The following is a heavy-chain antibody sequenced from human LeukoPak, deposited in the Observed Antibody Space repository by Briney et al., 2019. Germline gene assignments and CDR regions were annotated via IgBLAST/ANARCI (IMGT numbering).Heavy chain of an antibody. V-gene: IGHV4-34*01. D-gene: IGHD3-3*01. CDR1: GGSFSGYY. CDR3: ARILYDFWSGYPLYYFDY. J-gene: IGHJ4*02. Sequence: SETLSLTCAVYGGSFSGYYWSWIRQPPGMGLEWIGEINHSGSTNYNPSLKSRVTISVDTSKNQFSLKLSSVTAADTAVYYCARILYDFWSGYPLYYFDYWGQGTLVTVSS. CDR2: INHSGST.